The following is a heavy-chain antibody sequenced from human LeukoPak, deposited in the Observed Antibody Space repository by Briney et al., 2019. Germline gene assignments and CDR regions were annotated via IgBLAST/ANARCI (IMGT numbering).Heavy chain of an antibody. CDR3: ARSSKRYFYMDV. Sequence: PSETLSLTCTVSGGSISSYYWSWIRQPPGKGLEWIGYMYYSGSTDYNPSLKSRVTMSMDTSKNQFSLKLYSVTAADTAVYYCARSSKRYFYMDVWGKGTTVTVSS. J-gene: IGHJ6*03. V-gene: IGHV4-59*01. CDR2: MYYSGST. CDR1: GGSISSYY. D-gene: IGHD3-9*01.